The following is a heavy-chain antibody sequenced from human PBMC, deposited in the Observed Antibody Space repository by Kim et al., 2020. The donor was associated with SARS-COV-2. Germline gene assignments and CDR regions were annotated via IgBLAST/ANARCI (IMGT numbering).Heavy chain of an antibody. J-gene: IGHJ4*02. CDR3: ARDSHSLLRYFDWSPTYFDY. V-gene: IGHV3-21*01. D-gene: IGHD3-9*01. CDR2: ISSSSSYI. Sequence: GGSLRLSCAASGFTFSSYSMNWVRQAPGKGLEWVSSISSSSSYIYYADSVKGRFTISRDNAKNSLYLQMNSLRAEDTAVYYCARDSHSLLRYFDWSPTYFDYWGQGTLVTVSS. CDR1: GFTFSSYS.